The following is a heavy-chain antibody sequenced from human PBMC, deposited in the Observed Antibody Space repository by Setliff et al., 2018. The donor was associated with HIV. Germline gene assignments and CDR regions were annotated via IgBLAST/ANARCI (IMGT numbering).Heavy chain of an antibody. J-gene: IGHJ4*02. CDR1: GYTFSTNA. CDR3: ARGSCSGCYLSDY. Sequence: ASVKVSCKAFGYTFSTNAIHWMRQAPGQRLEWMGYINAGDDNTRYSEKFQGRVTITRDTSANTAYMELSSLRSEDTAVYYCARGSCSGCYLSDYWGLGTLVTVS. D-gene: IGHD6-19*01. CDR2: INAGDDNT. V-gene: IGHV1-3*01.